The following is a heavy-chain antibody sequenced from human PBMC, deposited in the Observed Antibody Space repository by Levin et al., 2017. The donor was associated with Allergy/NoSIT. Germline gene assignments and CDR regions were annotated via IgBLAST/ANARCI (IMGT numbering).Heavy chain of an antibody. CDR3: ARYTPRIAAAGTDAFDI. Sequence: SGPTLVKPTQTLTLTCTFSGFSLSTSGMCVSWIRQPPGKALEWLARIDWEDDKYYSTSLKTRLTISKDTSKSQVVLTMTNMASVDTATYYCARYTPRIAAAGTDAFDIWGQGTMVTVSS. D-gene: IGHD6-13*01. J-gene: IGHJ3*02. CDR2: IDWEDDK. V-gene: IGHV2-70*11. CDR1: GFSLSTSGMC.